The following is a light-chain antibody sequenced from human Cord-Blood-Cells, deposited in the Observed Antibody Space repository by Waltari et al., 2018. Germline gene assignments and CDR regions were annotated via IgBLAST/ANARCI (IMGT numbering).Light chain of an antibody. CDR3: QQYGSSPPLT. CDR1: QSVSRSY. CDR2: GAS. J-gene: IGKJ4*01. Sequence: EIVLTQSPGTLSLSPGERATLSCRASQSVSRSYLAWYQQKPGQAPGLLIYGASSRATGIPGRFSGSGSGTDLALTISRLEPEDFAVYYCQQYGSSPPLTFGGGTKVEIK. V-gene: IGKV3-20*01.